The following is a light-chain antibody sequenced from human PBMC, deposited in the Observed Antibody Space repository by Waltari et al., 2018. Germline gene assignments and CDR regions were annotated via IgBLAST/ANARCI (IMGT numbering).Light chain of an antibody. V-gene: IGKV3-15*01. CDR1: QSVSSN. CDR3: QHYNDWPRYT. J-gene: IGKJ2*01. CDR2: SAA. Sequence: EIVLTQSPATLSVSPGEGATLSCRASQSVSSNLAWYQQKPGQAPRLLIYSAAISATDIPARFSGSGSGTEFTLTISSLQSEDFAVYYCQHYNDWPRYTFGQGTKLEIK.